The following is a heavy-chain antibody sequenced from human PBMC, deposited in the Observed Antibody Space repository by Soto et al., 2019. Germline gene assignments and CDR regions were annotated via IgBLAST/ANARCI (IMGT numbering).Heavy chain of an antibody. CDR1: GGTFSSYT. V-gene: IGHV1-69*02. CDR2: IIPILGIA. D-gene: IGHD3-22*01. CDR3: ATGSSGYHTFW. Sequence: QVQLVQSGAEVKKPGSSVKVSCKASGGTFSSYTISWVRQAPGQGLEWMGRIIPILGIANYAQKFQGRVTITAAKSTSTAYMELSSLRSEDAAVYYCATGSSGYHTFWGGQGTLVTVSS. J-gene: IGHJ4*02.